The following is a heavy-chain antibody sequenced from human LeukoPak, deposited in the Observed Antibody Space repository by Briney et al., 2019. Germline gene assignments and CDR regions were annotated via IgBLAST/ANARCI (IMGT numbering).Heavy chain of an antibody. CDR3: ARDFNNWNDNWFDP. V-gene: IGHV3-53*01. J-gene: IGHJ5*02. D-gene: IGHD1-1*01. Sequence: GGSLRLSCAASGFTVSSNYMSWVRQAPGKGLEWVSVIYSGGSTYYADSVKGRFTISRDNSKNTLYLQMNSLRAEDTAVYYCARDFNNWNDNWFDPWGQGTLVIVSS. CDR2: IYSGGST. CDR1: GFTVSSNY.